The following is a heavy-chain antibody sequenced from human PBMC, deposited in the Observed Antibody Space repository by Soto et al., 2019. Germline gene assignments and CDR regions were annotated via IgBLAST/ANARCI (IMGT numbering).Heavy chain of an antibody. CDR3: ARHSVYCTNGVCFIYGMDV. D-gene: IGHD2-8*01. V-gene: IGHV5-51*01. CDR2: IYPGDSDT. J-gene: IGHJ6*02. CDR1: GYSFTSYW. Sequence: PGESLKISCKGSGYSFTSYWIGWVRQMPGKGLEWMGIIYPGDSDTRYSPSFQGQVTISADKSISTAYLQWSSLKASDTAMYYCARHSVYCTNGVCFIYGMDVWGQGTTVTVPS.